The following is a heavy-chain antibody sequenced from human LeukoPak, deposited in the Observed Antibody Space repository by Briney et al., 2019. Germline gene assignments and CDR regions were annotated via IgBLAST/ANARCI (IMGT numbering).Heavy chain of an antibody. J-gene: IGHJ4*02. D-gene: IGHD5-12*01. V-gene: IGHV3-30-3*01. Sequence: GGPLRLSCEASGSTFSSYPMHWVRQAPGKGLEWVPVISYDGSNKYYADSVKGRLTISRDNSKSTLFLQMSSLRPEDTAVYYCARENVATSFDYWGQGTLVTVSS. CDR3: ARENVATSFDY. CDR1: GSTFSSYP. CDR2: ISYDGSNK.